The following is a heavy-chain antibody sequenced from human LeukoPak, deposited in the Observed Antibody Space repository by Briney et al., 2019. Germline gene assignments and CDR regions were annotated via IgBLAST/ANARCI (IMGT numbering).Heavy chain of an antibody. J-gene: IGHJ4*02. CDR2: IYPGDSDT. V-gene: IGHV5-51*01. CDR1: GFKFTTYW. D-gene: IGHD6-13*01. Sequence: KPGESLQISCKGSGFKFTTYWIGLVRQMPGKGLEWMGIIYPGDSDTRYSPSFQGQVTISADKSISTAYLQWSRLNAPDTAMYYCARGGIPASGAGGADFDYWGQGTLVTVSS. CDR3: ARGGIPASGAGGADFDY.